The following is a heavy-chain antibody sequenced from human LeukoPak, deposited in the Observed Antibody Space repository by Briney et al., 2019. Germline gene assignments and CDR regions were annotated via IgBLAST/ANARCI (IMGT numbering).Heavy chain of an antibody. CDR2: IYHSGST. V-gene: IGHV4-4*02. D-gene: IGHD6-13*01. CDR1: GGSITSGNW. Sequence: PSETLSLTCAVSGGSITSGNWWTWVRQPPGKGLDWIGEIYHSGSTNYNPSLKSRLTISVDKSKNQFSLALSPVNAADTAVYYCARGVPAAGAKWFDPWGPGSLVTVYS. J-gene: IGHJ5*02. CDR3: ARGVPAAGAKWFDP.